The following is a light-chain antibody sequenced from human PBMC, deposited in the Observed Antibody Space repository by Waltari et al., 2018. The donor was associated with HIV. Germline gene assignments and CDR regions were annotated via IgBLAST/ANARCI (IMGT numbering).Light chain of an antibody. CDR2: GAS. Sequence: ETVLTQSPGTLSLSPGERATLSCRASQSVSDNYLAWYQQKPGQAPRLLMYGASRRATGIPDRFLGSGSGTDFSLSISRLEPEDFAVYYCHQYGSSPRTFGQGTKVEIK. CDR1: QSVSDNY. J-gene: IGKJ1*01. V-gene: IGKV3-20*01. CDR3: HQYGSSPRT.